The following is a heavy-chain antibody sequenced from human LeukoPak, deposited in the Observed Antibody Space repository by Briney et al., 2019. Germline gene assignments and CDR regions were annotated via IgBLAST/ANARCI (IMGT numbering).Heavy chain of an antibody. Sequence: PSETLSLTCTVSGGSISSYYWSWIRQPPGKGLEWIGEINHSGSTNYNPSLKSRVTISVDTSKNQFSLKLSSVTAADTAVYYCARGLDIAAAGLFDYWGQGTLVTVSS. J-gene: IGHJ4*02. CDR3: ARGLDIAAAGLFDY. CDR1: GGSISSYY. V-gene: IGHV4-34*01. CDR2: INHSGST. D-gene: IGHD6-13*01.